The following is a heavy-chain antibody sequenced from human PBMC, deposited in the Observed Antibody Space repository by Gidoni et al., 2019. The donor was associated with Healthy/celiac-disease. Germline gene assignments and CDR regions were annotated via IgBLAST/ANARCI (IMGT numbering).Heavy chain of an antibody. CDR2: IRSKANSYAT. Sequence: EVQLVESGGGLVQPGGSLKLSCAASGFTFSGSAMPWVRQASGKGREWVGRIRSKANSYATAYAASVKGRFTISRDDSKNTAYLQMNSLKTEDTAVYYCIWRGGYSYGSEGYYFDYWGQGTLVTVSS. D-gene: IGHD5-18*01. CDR3: IWRGGYSYGSEGYYFDY. CDR1: GFTFSGSA. V-gene: IGHV3-73*02. J-gene: IGHJ4*02.